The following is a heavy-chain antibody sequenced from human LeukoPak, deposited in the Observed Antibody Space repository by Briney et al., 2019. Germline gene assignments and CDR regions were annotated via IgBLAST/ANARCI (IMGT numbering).Heavy chain of an antibody. D-gene: IGHD2-2*01. CDR1: GYSFTSYW. CDR3: ATGCLGCEDIVVVPAARPPVFDY. Sequence: GESLKISCKGSGYSFTSYWIGWVRQMPGKGLEWMGIIYPGDSDTRYSPSFQGQVTISADKSISTAYLQWSSLKASDTAMYYCATGCLGCEDIVVVPAARPPVFDYWGQGTLVTVSS. CDR2: IYPGDSDT. J-gene: IGHJ4*02. V-gene: IGHV5-51*01.